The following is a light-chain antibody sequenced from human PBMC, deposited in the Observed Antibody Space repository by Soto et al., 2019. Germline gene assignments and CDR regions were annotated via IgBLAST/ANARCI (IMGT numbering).Light chain of an antibody. J-gene: IGKJ1*01. CDR3: QQHNDWPLT. CDR1: QIVRSY. Sequence: EIVLTQSPATLSLSPGESATLSFRASQIVRSYLAWYQQKPGQAPRLLIYDASTRATGIPARFSGSGSGTDFTLTLSSLETEDFAVYYCQQHNDWPLTFGQGT. CDR2: DAS. V-gene: IGKV3-11*01.